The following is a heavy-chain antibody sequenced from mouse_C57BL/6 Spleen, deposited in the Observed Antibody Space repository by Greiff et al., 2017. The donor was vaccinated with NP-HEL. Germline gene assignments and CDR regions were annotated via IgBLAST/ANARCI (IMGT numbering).Heavy chain of an antibody. D-gene: IGHD1-1*01. CDR2: INPNNGGT. Sequence: VQLQQSGPELVKPGASVKIPCKASGYTFTDYNMDWVKQSHGKSLEWIGDINPNNGGTIYNQKFKGKATLTVDKSSSTAYMERRSLTSEDTAVYYGARECYGSPDDYAMDDWGQGTSVTVSA. CDR1: GYTFTDYN. J-gene: IGHJ4*01. CDR3: ARECYGSPDDYAMDD. V-gene: IGHV1-18*01.